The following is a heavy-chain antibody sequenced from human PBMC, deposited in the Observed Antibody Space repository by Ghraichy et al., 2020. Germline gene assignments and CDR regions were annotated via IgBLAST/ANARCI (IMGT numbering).Heavy chain of an antibody. CDR2: ISAYNGNT. V-gene: IGHV1-18*04. CDR1: GYTFTSYG. Sequence: ASVKVSCKASGYTFTSYGISWVRQAPGQGLEWMGWISAYNGNTNYAQKLQGRGTMTTDTSTSTAYMELRSLRSDDTAVYYCARGGRYYSESSGYRRWGQGPLVTVSS. D-gene: IGHD3-22*01. CDR3: ARGGRYYSESSGYRR. J-gene: IGHJ4*02.